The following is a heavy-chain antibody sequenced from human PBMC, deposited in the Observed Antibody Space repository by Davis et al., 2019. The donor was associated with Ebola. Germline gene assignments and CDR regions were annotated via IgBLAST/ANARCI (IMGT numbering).Heavy chain of an antibody. J-gene: IGHJ5*02. CDR3: AKDMAGTMNWFDP. D-gene: IGHD6-19*01. CDR1: GFTFSSYS. CDR2: NGGSDGST. Sequence: PGGSLRLSCAAPGFTFSSYSMHWVRQAPGKGLEWVSGNGGSDGSTYYADSVKGRFTISRDNSKNTLYLQMNSLRAEDTAIYYCAKDMAGTMNWFDPWGQGSLVTVSS. V-gene: IGHV3-23*01.